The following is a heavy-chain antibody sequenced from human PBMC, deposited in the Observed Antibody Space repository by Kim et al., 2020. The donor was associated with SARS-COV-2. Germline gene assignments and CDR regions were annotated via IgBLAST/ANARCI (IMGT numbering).Heavy chain of an antibody. D-gene: IGHD2-15*01. CDR1: GYTFTSYY. CDR3: ARDLVGCSGGSCYFRMDV. CDR2: INPSGGST. V-gene: IGHV1-46*01. J-gene: IGHJ6*02. Sequence: ASVKVSCKASGYTFTSYYMHLVRQAPGQGLEWMGIINPSGGSTSYAQKFQGRVTMTRDTSTSTVYMELSSLRSEDTAVYYCARDLVGCSGGSCYFRMDVWGQGTTVTVSS.